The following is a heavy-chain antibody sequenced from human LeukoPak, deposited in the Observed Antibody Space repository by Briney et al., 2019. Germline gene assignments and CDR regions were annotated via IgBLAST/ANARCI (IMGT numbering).Heavy chain of an antibody. CDR1: GGSFSGYY. CDR3: ARGRTSWTHNWFDP. J-gene: IGHJ5*02. CDR2: INHSGST. D-gene: IGHD6-13*01. Sequence: SETLSLTCAVYGGSFSGYYWSWIRQPPGKGLEWIGEINHSGSTNYNPSLKSRVTISVDTSKNQLSLKLSSVTAADTAVYYCARGRTSWTHNWFDPWGQGTLVTVSS. V-gene: IGHV4-34*01.